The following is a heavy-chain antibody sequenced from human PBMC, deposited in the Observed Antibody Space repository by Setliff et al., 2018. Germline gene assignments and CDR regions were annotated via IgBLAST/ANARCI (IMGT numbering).Heavy chain of an antibody. CDR3: ARGAYGGNPHF. CDR1: GYTFSVYY. CDR2: INPNRGDT. D-gene: IGHD4-17*01. Sequence: ASVKVSCKASGYTFSVYYIHWLRQAPGQGLEWMGWINPNRGDTNSAQNFQGRVTMTRDTSISTAYMEMSSLRSDDTAVYFCARGAYGGNPHFWGQGTQVTVSS. J-gene: IGHJ4*02. V-gene: IGHV1-2*02.